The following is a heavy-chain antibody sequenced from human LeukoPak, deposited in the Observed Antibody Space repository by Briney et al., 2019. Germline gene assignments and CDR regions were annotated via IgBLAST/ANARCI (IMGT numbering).Heavy chain of an antibody. CDR3: AQPSGCYFMYHVDS. CDR1: GFTFSSYS. CDR2: ISGSAYNS. D-gene: IGHD1-26*01. V-gene: IGHV3-23*01. J-gene: IGHJ4*02. Sequence: PGGSLRLSCAASGFTFSSYSMRWVRQAPGRGLEWVSTISGSAYNSYYADSVKGRFTISRDNSANTLYLQMNSLRAEDTALYYCAQPSGCYFMYHVDSGGQGTLVTVSS.